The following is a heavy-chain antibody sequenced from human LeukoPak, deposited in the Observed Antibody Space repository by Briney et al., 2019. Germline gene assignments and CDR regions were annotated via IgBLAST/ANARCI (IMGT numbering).Heavy chain of an antibody. J-gene: IGHJ6*03. CDR1: GGSISSGGYY. Sequence: SQTLSLTCTVSGGSISSGGYYWSWIRLHPGKGLEWIGYIYYSGSTYYNPSLKSRVTISVDTSKNQFSLKLSSVTAADTAVYYCARDLRQPWSGHTLYYMDVWGKGTTVTVSS. CDR2: IYYSGST. CDR3: ARDLRQPWSGHTLYYMDV. D-gene: IGHD3-3*01. V-gene: IGHV4-31*03.